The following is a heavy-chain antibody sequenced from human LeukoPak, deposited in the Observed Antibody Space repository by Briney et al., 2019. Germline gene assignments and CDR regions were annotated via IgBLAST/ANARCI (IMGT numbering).Heavy chain of an antibody. CDR2: ISRDSSYI. V-gene: IGHV3-21*01. CDR3: AREAYCGGDCYSIDY. Sequence: GGSLRLSCVASGFTFSSYRMNWVRQAPGKGLEWVSSISRDSSYIYYADSVKGRVTISPDNAKNSLYLQMNSLRAEDTAVYYCAREAYCGGDCYSIDYWGQGTLVTVSS. D-gene: IGHD2-21*02. CDR1: GFTFSSYR. J-gene: IGHJ4*02.